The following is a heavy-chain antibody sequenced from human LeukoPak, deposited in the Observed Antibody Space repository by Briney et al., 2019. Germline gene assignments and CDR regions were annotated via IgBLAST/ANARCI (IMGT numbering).Heavy chain of an antibody. CDR3: ARGTTDIVAEISDAFDI. Sequence: PGRSLRLSCAASGSTFSAFAMHWARQAPGKGLEWVAAISYDASNKYYAVSVRGRFTISRDNSRNTLFLQMNSLRADDTAVYYCARGTTDIVAEISDAFDIWGQGTVVTVSS. CDR1: GSTFSAFA. D-gene: IGHD5-12*01. CDR2: ISYDASNK. V-gene: IGHV3-30-3*01. J-gene: IGHJ3*02.